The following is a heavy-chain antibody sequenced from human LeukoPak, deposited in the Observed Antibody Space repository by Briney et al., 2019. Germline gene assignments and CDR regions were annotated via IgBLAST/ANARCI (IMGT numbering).Heavy chain of an antibody. CDR1: GFTFSSYS. J-gene: IGHJ6*02. D-gene: IGHD1-1*01. CDR3: ARDKTGTTDDYYYYYGMDV. Sequence: PGGSLRLSCAASGFTFSSYSMNWVRQAPGKGLEWVSYISSSSSTIYYADSVKGRSTISRDNAKNSLYLQMNSLRAEDTAVYYCARDKTGTTDDYYYYYGMDVWGQGTTVTVSS. CDR2: ISSSSSTI. V-gene: IGHV3-48*01.